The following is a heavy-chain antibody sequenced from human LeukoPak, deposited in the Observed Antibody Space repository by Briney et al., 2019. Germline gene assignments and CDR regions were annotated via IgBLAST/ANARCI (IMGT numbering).Heavy chain of an antibody. J-gene: IGHJ4*02. D-gene: IGHD3-22*01. CDR1: GYTLTELS. CDR2: FDPEDGET. Sequence: ASVKVSCKVSGYTLTELSMHWVRQAPGKGLEWMGGFDPEDGETIYAQKFQGRVTMTEDTSTDTAYMELSSPRSEDTAVYYCATCVYDSSGYFSFDYWGQGTLVTVSS. CDR3: ATCVYDSSGYFSFDY. V-gene: IGHV1-24*01.